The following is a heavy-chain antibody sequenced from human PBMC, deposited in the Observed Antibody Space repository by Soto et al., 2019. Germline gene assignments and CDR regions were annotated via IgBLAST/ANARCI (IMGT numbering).Heavy chain of an antibody. CDR3: ARDRATYHRYYFAL. J-gene: IGHJ2*01. Sequence: QVQLVESGGGVVQPGRSLRLSCAASGFTFSSYGMLWVRQAPGKGLEWVALIWYDGSNKYYADSVKGRFTISRDNSKNTLYLQMNSLRAEDTAVYYCARDRATYHRYYFALWGRGTLITVSS. CDR2: IWYDGSNK. D-gene: IGHD1-26*01. V-gene: IGHV3-33*01. CDR1: GFTFSSYG.